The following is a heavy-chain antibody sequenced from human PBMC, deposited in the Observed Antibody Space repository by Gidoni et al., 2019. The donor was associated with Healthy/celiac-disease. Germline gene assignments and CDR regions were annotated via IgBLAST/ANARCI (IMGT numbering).Heavy chain of an antibody. CDR1: GGTFSSYA. J-gene: IGHJ4*02. Sequence: QVQLVQSGAEVKTPGSSVKVSCKASGGTFSSYASSWVRQAPGQGLEWMGGSIPSLGTANYAQKFQGRVTITADESTSTAYMELSSLRSEDTAVYYCARRGNWNYGPFDYWGQGTLVTVSS. V-gene: IGHV1-69*01. D-gene: IGHD1-7*01. CDR3: ARRGNWNYGPFDY. CDR2: SIPSLGTA.